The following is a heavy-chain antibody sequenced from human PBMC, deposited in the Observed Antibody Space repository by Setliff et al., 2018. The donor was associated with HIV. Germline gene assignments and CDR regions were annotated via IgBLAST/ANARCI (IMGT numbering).Heavy chain of an antibody. D-gene: IGHD3-22*01. J-gene: IGHJ6*02. Sequence: ASVKVSCKAPGDTFTTYDIHWVRQAPGQGLEWVGIIDPGGRTTTYAQRFQGKVTLTSDTSTSTVYMELSSVASEDTAVYYCARAYSSSSPFYYGMDVWGQGT. V-gene: IGHV1-46*01. CDR1: GDTFTTYD. CDR3: ARAYSSSSPFYYGMDV. CDR2: IDPGGRTT.